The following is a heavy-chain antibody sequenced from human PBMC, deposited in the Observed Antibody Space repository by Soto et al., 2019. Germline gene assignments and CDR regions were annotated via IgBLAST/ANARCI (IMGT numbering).Heavy chain of an antibody. CDR3: ARDLGSTDKYYSDY. V-gene: IGHV3-21*01. Sequence: GGSLRLSCAASGFTFSSYSMNWVRQAPGKGLEWVSSISSSSSYIYYADSVKGRFTISRDNAKNSLYLQMNSLRAEDTAVYYCARDLGSTDKYYSDYWGQGTLVTVSS. J-gene: IGHJ4*02. CDR2: ISSSSSYI. D-gene: IGHD4-17*01. CDR1: GFTFSSYS.